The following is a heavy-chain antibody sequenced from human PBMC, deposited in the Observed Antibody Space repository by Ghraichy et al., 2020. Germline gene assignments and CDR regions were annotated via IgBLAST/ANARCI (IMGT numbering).Heavy chain of an antibody. CDR2: IIPIFGTA. Sequence: SVKVSCKASGGTFSSYAISWVRQAPGQGLEWMGGIIPIFGTANYAQKFQGRVTITADESTSTAYMELSSLRSEDTAVYYCARVVERIPLNWFDPWGQGTLVTVSS. CDR1: GGTFSSYA. CDR3: ARVVERIPLNWFDP. J-gene: IGHJ5*02. V-gene: IGHV1-69*13. D-gene: IGHD1-1*01.